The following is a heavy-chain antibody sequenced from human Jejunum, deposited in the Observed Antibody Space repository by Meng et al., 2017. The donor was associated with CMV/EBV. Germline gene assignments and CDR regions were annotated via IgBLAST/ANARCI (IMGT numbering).Heavy chain of an antibody. CDR1: YY. J-gene: IGHJ2*01. Sequence: YYIHWVRQAPGQGLEWMGWINPNSGVTQYAQNFQGRVSMTRDTSISTVYMELSRLRSDDTAVYYCALEYCGTTTCYLRHWYFDLWGRGTLVTVSS. D-gene: IGHD2-2*01. V-gene: IGHV1-2*02. CDR3: ALEYCGTTTCYLRHWYFDL. CDR2: INPNSGVT.